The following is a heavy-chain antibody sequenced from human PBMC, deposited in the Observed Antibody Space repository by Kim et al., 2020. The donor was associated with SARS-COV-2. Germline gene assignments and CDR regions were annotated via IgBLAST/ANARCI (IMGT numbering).Heavy chain of an antibody. CDR1: GLSFNIDW. V-gene: IGHV3-15*01. J-gene: IGHJ4*01. D-gene: IGHD3-16*01. CDR3: CTIKGLSPLWALDH. CDR2: IKSIGFGGTT. Sequence: GGSLRLSCEVFGLSFNIDWMTWVRQAPGKGLEWVGQIKSIGFGGTTEYAASVKGRFIISRDDSRNTVYLHMSSLKTEDTAVYDCCTIKGLSPLWALDHWG.